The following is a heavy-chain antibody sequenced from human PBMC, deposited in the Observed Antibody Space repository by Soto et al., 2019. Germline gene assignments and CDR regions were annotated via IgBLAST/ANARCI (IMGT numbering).Heavy chain of an antibody. V-gene: IGHV1-58*01. Sequence: QMQLVQSGPEVKKPGTSVKVSCKASGFTFTNSAVQWVRQARGQRLEWMGWIVVGSGNTNCAQRFQERVTITRDLSTGTAYMELSSLKSEDTAVFYCAADPNYYASGNYYPYAFDLWGQGTMVTVSS. D-gene: IGHD3-10*01. CDR1: GFTFTNSA. CDR2: IVVGSGNT. CDR3: AADPNYYASGNYYPYAFDL. J-gene: IGHJ3*01.